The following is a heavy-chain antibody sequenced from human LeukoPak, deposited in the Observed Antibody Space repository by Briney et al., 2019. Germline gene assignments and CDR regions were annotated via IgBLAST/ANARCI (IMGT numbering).Heavy chain of an antibody. V-gene: IGHV1-69*13. Sequence: SVKVSCKASGGTFSSYAISWVRQAPGQGLEWMGGIIPIFGTANYAQKFQGRVTITADESTSTAYMELCSLRSEDTAVYYCARAWQQLVKDAFDIWGQGTMVTVSS. CDR1: GGTFSSYA. J-gene: IGHJ3*02. D-gene: IGHD6-13*01. CDR3: ARAWQQLVKDAFDI. CDR2: IIPIFGTA.